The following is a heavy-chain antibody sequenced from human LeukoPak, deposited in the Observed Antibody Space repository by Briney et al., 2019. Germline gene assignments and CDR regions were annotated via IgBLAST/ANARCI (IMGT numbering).Heavy chain of an antibody. CDR3: VPSDSSGLD. Sequence: GGSLRLSCEASGFTFSHIWMHWVRQAPGKGLVWVSRTNTDGSSTNYMDSVKGRFTISRDNAKNTIYLQMNSLRAEDTAVYYCVPSDSSGLDWGQGTLVTVPS. J-gene: IGHJ4*02. D-gene: IGHD3-22*01. V-gene: IGHV3-74*01. CDR1: GFTFSHIW. CDR2: TNTDGSST.